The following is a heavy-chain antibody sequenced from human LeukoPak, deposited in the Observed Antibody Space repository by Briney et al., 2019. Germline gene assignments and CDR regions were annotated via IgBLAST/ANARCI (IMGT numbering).Heavy chain of an antibody. D-gene: IGHD3-22*01. Sequence: GGSLRLSCAASGFTFDNYGMTWVRQVPGKGLEWVSGVNWNGGSTGYADSVKGRFTISRDNAKNSLYLQMNSLRAEDTALYYCAGASLYDNSAYYLDYWGQGTLVTVSS. CDR1: GFTFDNYG. CDR3: AGASLYDNSAYYLDY. J-gene: IGHJ4*02. V-gene: IGHV3-20*04. CDR2: VNWNGGST.